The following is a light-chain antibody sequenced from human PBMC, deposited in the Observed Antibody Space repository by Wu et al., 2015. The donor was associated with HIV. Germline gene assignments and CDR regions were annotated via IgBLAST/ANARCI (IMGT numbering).Light chain of an antibody. V-gene: IGKV3-15*01. CDR3: RQYHTYPALT. CDR1: QSVSNS. J-gene: IGKJ4*01. Sequence: EIVMTQSPATLSVSPGERVTLSCRASQSVSNSLAWYQQKPGQAPRPLIYDASTRATGIPARFSGSGSGAEFTLTISSLQPDDFATYYCRQYHTYPALTFGGGTNVEIK. CDR2: DAS.